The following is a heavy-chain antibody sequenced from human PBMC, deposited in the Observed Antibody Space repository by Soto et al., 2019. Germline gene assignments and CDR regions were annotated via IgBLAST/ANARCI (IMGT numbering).Heavy chain of an antibody. CDR2: ISGRGGST. V-gene: IGHV3-23*01. D-gene: IGHD3-10*01. CDR3: AKSYGAVYPNALYGSGSYLWDYCAY. CDR1: GFTFSSYA. Sequence: EVPLLESGGGLVQPGGSLRLSCAASGFTFSSYAMSWVRQAPGKGLERVSAISGRGGSTYYADSVKGQLTISRDNSKNMLDVQISRLRADDTASCYCAKSYGAVYPNALYGSGSYLWDYCAYWGHGTLVAVSS. J-gene: IGHJ4*01.